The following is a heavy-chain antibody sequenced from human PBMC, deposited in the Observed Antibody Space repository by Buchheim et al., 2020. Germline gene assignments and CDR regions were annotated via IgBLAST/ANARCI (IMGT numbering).Heavy chain of an antibody. D-gene: IGHD2-15*01. V-gene: IGHV3-15*01. CDR3: TTELGYCSGGSCYPYYYGMDV. CDR2: IKSKTDGGTT. J-gene: IGHJ6*02. Sequence: EVQLVESGGGLVKPGGSLRLSCAASGFTFSNAWMSWVRQAPGKGLEWVGRIKSKTDGGTTDYAAPVKGRFTISRDDSQNTLYLQMNSLKTEDTAVYYCTTELGYCSGGSCYPYYYGMDVWGQGTT. CDR1: GFTFSNAW.